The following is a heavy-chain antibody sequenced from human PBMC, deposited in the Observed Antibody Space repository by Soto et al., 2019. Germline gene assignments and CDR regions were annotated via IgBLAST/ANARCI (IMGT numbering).Heavy chain of an antibody. D-gene: IGHD3-10*01. V-gene: IGHV4-31*03. J-gene: IGHJ4*02. CDR1: GGSISSGDYY. Sequence: SETLSLTCTVSGGSISSGDYYWSWIRQPPGKCLEWIAYIYDSGTTYYNPSLKSRVTISADTSKNQFSLKVRSVTAADTAVYYCARDRGDGSGNYCFDFWGQGTLVTVSS. CDR2: IYDSGTT. CDR3: ARDRGDGSGNYCFDF.